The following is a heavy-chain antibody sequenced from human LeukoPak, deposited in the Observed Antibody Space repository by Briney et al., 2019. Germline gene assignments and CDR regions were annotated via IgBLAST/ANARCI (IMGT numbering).Heavy chain of an antibody. CDR2: IKQDGSEK. CDR1: EFTFSSYW. V-gene: IGHV3-7*01. Sequence: GGSLRLSCAASEFTFSSYWMRWVRQAPGKGLEWVANIKQDGSEKNYVDSVKGRFTISRDNAKNSLYLQMNSLRAEDTAVYYCARESSSGYYYNYFDYWGQGTLVTVSS. CDR3: ARESSSGYYYNYFDY. D-gene: IGHD3-22*01. J-gene: IGHJ4*02.